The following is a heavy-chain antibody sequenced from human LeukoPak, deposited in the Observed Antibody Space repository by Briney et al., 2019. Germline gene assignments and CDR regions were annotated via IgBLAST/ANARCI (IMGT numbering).Heavy chain of an antibody. V-gene: IGHV3-33*01. CDR3: AREVLVYTAMVGFDP. J-gene: IGHJ5*02. CDR1: GFTCSDYG. D-gene: IGHD5-18*01. Sequence: GGSLRLFCAASGFTCSDYGMHWVRQAPGKGLEWVAVIWYDGSNKYYVDSVKGRFTISRDNSKNTLYMEMNSLRGEDTAVYYCAREVLVYTAMVGFDPWGQGTLVTVSS. CDR2: IWYDGSNK.